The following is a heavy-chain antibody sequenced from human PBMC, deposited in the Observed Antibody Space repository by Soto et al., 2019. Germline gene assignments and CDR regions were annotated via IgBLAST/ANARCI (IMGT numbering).Heavy chain of an antibody. CDR3: ARARGSVYYFDY. J-gene: IGHJ4*02. CDR1: GFTFSSYS. CDR2: ISSSSSYI. Sequence: PGGSLRLSCAASGFTFSSYSMNWVRQAPGKGLEWVSSISSSSSYIYYADSVKGRFTISRDNAKNSLYLQMNSLRAEDTAVYYCARARGSVYYFDYWGQGTLVTVSS. D-gene: IGHD3-10*01. V-gene: IGHV3-21*01.